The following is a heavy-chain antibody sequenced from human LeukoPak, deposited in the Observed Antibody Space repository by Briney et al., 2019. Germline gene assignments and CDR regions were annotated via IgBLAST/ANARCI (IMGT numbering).Heavy chain of an antibody. V-gene: IGHV3-7*01. Sequence: GGSLRLSCAASGFTFSSYWMSWVRQAPGKGLEWVANIKQDGSEKYYVDSVKGRFTISRDNAKNSLYLQMNSLGAEDTAVYYCARVGSYYYYYMDVWGKGTTVTVSS. CDR3: ARVGSYYYYYMDV. CDR2: IKQDGSEK. CDR1: GFTFSSYW. J-gene: IGHJ6*03. D-gene: IGHD3-10*01.